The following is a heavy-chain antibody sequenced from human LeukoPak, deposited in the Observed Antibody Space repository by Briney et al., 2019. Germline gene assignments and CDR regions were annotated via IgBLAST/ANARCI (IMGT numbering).Heavy chain of an antibody. CDR3: ARSPIAARQCFDY. V-gene: IGHV3-30*04. CDR2: ISYDGSNK. Sequence: GGSLRLSCAASGFTFSSYAMHWVRQAPGKGLEWVAVISYDGSNKYYADSVKGRFTISRDNSKNTLYLQMNSLRAEDTAVYYCARSPIAARQCFDYWGQGTLVTVSS. D-gene: IGHD6-6*01. CDR1: GFTFSSYA. J-gene: IGHJ4*02.